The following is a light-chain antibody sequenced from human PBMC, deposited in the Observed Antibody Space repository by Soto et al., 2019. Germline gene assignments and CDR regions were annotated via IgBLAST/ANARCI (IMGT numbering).Light chain of an antibody. CDR3: QQYGSSTYT. J-gene: IGKJ2*01. CDR1: QSISSSY. V-gene: IGKV3-20*01. Sequence: EIVLTQSPGTLSLSPGGRATLSCRASQSISSSYLAWYQQKPGQAPRLLIYAASSRATGIPDRFSGSGSGKDFTLTISRLEPEDFAVYYCQQYGSSTYTFGQGTQVESK. CDR2: AAS.